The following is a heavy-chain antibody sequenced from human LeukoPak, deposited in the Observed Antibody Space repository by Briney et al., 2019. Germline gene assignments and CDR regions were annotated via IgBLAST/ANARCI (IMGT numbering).Heavy chain of an antibody. CDR3: ARALQTQRRGSGSYYYYMDV. Sequence: SETLSLTCTVSGGSISSGSYYWSWIRQPAGKGLEWIGRIYTSGSTNYNPSLKSRVTISVGTSKNQFSLKLSSVTAADTAVYYCARALQTQRRGSGSYYYYMDVWGKGTTVTVSS. CDR1: GGSISSGSYY. D-gene: IGHD4-11*01. V-gene: IGHV4-61*02. J-gene: IGHJ6*03. CDR2: IYTSGST.